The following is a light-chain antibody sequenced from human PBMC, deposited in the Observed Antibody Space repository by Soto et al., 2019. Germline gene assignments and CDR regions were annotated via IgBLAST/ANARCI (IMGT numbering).Light chain of an antibody. CDR3: QLWVSSSHHFYD. Sequence: SYELTQPPSVSVAPGQTARITCGGDNIGSKSVHWYQQKPGQAPVLVVYNDRDRPSGIPERFSGSNSGNTATLTISRVEAGDEADYYCQLWVSSSHHFYDFGTGNKVTV. CDR2: NDR. J-gene: IGLJ1*01. CDR1: NIGSKS. V-gene: IGLV3-21*02.